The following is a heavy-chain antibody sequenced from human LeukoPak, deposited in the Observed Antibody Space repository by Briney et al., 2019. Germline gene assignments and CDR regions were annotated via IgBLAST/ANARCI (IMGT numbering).Heavy chain of an antibody. V-gene: IGHV3-23*01. CDR1: GFTLSSYA. J-gene: IGHJ4*02. D-gene: IGHD2-2*01. Sequence: GGSLRLSCAASGFTLSSYAMSWVRQAPGKGLEWVSAISGSGGSTYYADSVEGRFTISRDNSKNMLYLQMNSLRAEDTAVYYCAKDSTIMTYWGQGTLVTVSS. CDR3: AKDSTIMTY. CDR2: ISGSGGST.